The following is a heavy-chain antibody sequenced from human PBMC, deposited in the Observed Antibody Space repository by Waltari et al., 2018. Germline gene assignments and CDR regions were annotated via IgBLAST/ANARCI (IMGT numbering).Heavy chain of an antibody. J-gene: IGHJ4*02. D-gene: IGHD1-1*01. CDR1: GFTFDDYG. Sequence: EVHLVESGGGVVQPGGSLRLSCAASGFTFDDYGMHWVRQPPGKGLEWVSLISGDGYSTYYAESVKGRFTISRDNSKNSLYLQMSSLRTEDTALYYCAKDMIGGNEEFDYWGQGTLVTVSS. CDR2: ISGDGYST. CDR3: AKDMIGGNEEFDY. V-gene: IGHV3-43*02.